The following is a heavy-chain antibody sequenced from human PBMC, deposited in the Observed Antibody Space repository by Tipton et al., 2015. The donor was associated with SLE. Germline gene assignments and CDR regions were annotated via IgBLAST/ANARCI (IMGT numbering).Heavy chain of an antibody. CDR1: GFTFSDSY. CDR2: ISTSAIKT. D-gene: IGHD4-17*01. CDR3: ARVSSWVVERVTTFSLHY. V-gene: IGHV3-11*01. J-gene: IGHJ4*02. Sequence: QLVQSGGGLVKPGGSLRLSCATSGFTFSDSYMSWIRQAPGKGLEWVSYISTSAIKTYYVDSVKGRFTISRDNAKNSMYLQMNSLRAEDTAVYYCARVSSWVVERVTTFSLHYWGQGTLVTVSS.